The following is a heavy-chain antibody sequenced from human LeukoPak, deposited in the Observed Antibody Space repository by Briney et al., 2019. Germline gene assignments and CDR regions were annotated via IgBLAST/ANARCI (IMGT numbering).Heavy chain of an antibody. J-gene: IGHJ4*02. CDR3: AINHRDGYSELGY. D-gene: IGHD2-21*01. V-gene: IGHV3-7*01. CDR1: GFTFRRYW. CDR2: IKEDGSEK. Sequence: GGSLRLSCVASGFTFRRYWMTWVRQAPGKKPEGVANIKEDGSEKYYDDSVKGRFTISRDNAKNSLFLQMNSLRAEDTAVYYCAINHRDGYSELGYWGQGTLVTVSS.